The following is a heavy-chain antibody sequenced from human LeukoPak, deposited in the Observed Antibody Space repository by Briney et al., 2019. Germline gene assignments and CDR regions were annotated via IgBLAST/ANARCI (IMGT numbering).Heavy chain of an antibody. CDR1: GFTVSTFD. D-gene: IGHD2-2*01. CDR2: ISYDGSKK. CDR3: TRAQLGFSDMPSCYAFDS. J-gene: IGHJ4*02. V-gene: IGHV3-30*09. Sequence: GGSLRLSCSASGFTVSTFDMDWGRQAPGKGLEWVATISYDGSKKHYADSVKGRFVISRDNSRTTVYLQMSTLRTEDTALYYCTRAQLGFSDMPSCYAFDSWGQGTLVAVSS.